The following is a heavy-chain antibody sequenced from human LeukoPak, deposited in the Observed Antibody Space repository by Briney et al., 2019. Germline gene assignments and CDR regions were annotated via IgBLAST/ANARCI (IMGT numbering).Heavy chain of an antibody. Sequence: PGGSLRLSCAASGFTFSRYWMHWVRQGPGKGLVWVSRINSDGSSTSYADSGKGRFTISRDNAKNTLYLQMNSLRAEDTAVYYCARRPEAGTTSDYSYYGMDVRGQGTTVTVPS. CDR2: INSDGSST. V-gene: IGHV3-74*01. CDR1: GFTFSRYW. CDR3: ARRPEAGTTSDYSYYGMDV. D-gene: IGHD1-7*01. J-gene: IGHJ6*02.